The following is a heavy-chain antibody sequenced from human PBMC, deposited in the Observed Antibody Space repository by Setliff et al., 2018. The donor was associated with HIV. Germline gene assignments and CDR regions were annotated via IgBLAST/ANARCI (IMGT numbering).Heavy chain of an antibody. Sequence: LRLSCAASGFTFSSYGMHWVRQAPGKGLEWVAVIWYDGSNKYYADSVKGRFTISRDNSKNTLFLQMNSLRPEDTAVYYCARGSDCSGGSCAGGAFDIWGQGTMVTVSS. V-gene: IGHV3-33*08. J-gene: IGHJ3*02. CDR2: IWYDGSNK. CDR1: GFTFSSYG. CDR3: ARGSDCSGGSCAGGAFDI. D-gene: IGHD2-15*01.